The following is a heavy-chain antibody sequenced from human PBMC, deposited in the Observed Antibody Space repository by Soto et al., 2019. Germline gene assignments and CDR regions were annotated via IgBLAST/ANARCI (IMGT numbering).Heavy chain of an antibody. D-gene: IGHD3-9*01. CDR3: ARRLRYFDWSPEGTSGMDV. J-gene: IGHJ6*02. CDR2: IYPDDSDT. V-gene: IGHV5-51*01. Sequence: RGESLKISCKGSGYSFPTFWIAWVRQMPGKGLEWMGTIYPDDSDTRYSPSFQGQVTISADKSISTAYLQWSSLKASDTAMYYCARRLRYFDWSPEGTSGMDVWGQGTTVTVS. CDR1: GYSFPTFW.